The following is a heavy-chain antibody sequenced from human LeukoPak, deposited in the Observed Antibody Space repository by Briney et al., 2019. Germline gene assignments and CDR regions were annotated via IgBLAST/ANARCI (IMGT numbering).Heavy chain of an antibody. J-gene: IGHJ4*02. D-gene: IGHD6-19*01. CDR1: GGSISSYY. CDR3: ARGSSGWYIDY. V-gene: IGHV4-59*12. Sequence: PSETLSLTCTVSGGSISSYYWSWIRQPPGKGLEWIGYIHYSGSTHYNPSLKSRVTIPVDTSKNQFSLKLSSVTAADTAVYYCARGSSGWYIDYWGQGTLVTVSS. CDR2: IHYSGST.